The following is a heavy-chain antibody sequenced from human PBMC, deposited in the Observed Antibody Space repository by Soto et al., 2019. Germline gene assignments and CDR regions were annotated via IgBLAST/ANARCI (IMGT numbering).Heavy chain of an antibody. Sequence: WASVKVSCKASGYTFTTFDITWVRQAPGQGLEWMGWMNPQTGNTGYAENFQGRVTMTRNTSISTAYMELSSLRSEDTAVYYCARLSEESSSSNYYHFYMDCWGKGSTVNLSS. D-gene: IGHD6-6*01. CDR1: GYTFTTFD. CDR2: MNPQTGNT. V-gene: IGHV1-8*02. CDR3: ARLSEESSSSNYYHFYMDC. J-gene: IGHJ6*03.